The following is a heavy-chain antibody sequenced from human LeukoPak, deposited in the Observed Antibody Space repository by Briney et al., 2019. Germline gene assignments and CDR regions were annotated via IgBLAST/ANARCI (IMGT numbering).Heavy chain of an antibody. Sequence: PGGSLRLSCAASGFTFSSYGMHWVRQAPGKGLEWVAVIWYDGSNKYYADSVRGRFTISRDNSKNTLYLQMNSLRAEDTAVYYCAKGHDSSGYYEYYFDYWGQGTLVTVSS. V-gene: IGHV3-33*06. D-gene: IGHD3-22*01. CDR1: GFTFSSYG. J-gene: IGHJ4*02. CDR3: AKGHDSSGYYEYYFDY. CDR2: IWYDGSNK.